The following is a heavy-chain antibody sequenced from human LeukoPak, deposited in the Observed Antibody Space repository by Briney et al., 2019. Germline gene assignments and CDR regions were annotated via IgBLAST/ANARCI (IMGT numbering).Heavy chain of an antibody. CDR3: ARPDPEGDAFDI. Sequence: PSETLSLTRTVSGGSISSYYWSWIRQPAGKGLEWIGRIYTSGSTNYNPSLKSRVTISVDKSKNQFSLKLSSVTAADTAVYYCARPDPEGDAFDIWGQGTMVTVSS. J-gene: IGHJ3*02. CDR2: IYTSGST. V-gene: IGHV4-4*07. D-gene: IGHD1-14*01. CDR1: GGSISSYY.